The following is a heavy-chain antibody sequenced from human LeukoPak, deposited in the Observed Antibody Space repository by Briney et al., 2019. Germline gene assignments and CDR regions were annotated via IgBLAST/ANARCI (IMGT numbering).Heavy chain of an antibody. CDR3: AQIVGATWAFDY. D-gene: IGHD1-26*01. Sequence: ASVKVSCKASGYTFTSYYMHWVRQAPGQGLEWMGIINPSGGSTSYAQKFQGRVTMTRDTSTSTVYMELSSLRSEATAVYYCAQIVGATWAFDYWGQGTLVTVSS. V-gene: IGHV1-46*01. CDR2: INPSGGST. J-gene: IGHJ4*02. CDR1: GYTFTSYY.